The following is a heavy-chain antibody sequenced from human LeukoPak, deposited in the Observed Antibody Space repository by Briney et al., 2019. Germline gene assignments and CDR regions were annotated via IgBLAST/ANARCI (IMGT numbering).Heavy chain of an antibody. V-gene: IGHV3-7*01. CDR2: IKQDGSEK. CDR3: ARSSGYPFFDY. CDR1: GFTFSSYW. J-gene: IGHJ4*02. Sequence: GGSLRLSCAASGFTFSSYWMSWVRQAPGKGLEWVANIKQDGSEKYYVDSVKGRFTSSRDNAKNSVYLQMNSLRAEDTAVYYCARSSGYPFFDYWGQGTLVTVSS. D-gene: IGHD3-22*01.